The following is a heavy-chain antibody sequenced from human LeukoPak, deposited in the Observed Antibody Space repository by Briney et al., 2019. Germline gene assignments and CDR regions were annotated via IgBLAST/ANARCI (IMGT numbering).Heavy chain of an antibody. CDR2: INRSGST. CDR1: GGSFSGYY. V-gene: IGHV4-34*01. J-gene: IGHJ6*03. Sequence: NASETLSLTCAVYGGSFSGYYWSWIRQPPGKGLEWIGEINRSGSTNYNPSLKSRVTLSVDTSNNQFSLKLTSVTAADTAVYYCARGQSWWSGYMDVWGKGTTVTVFS. D-gene: IGHD2-15*01. CDR3: ARGQSWWSGYMDV.